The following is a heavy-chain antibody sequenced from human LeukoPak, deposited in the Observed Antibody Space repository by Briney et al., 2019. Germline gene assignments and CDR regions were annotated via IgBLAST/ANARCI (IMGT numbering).Heavy chain of an antibody. D-gene: IGHD6-13*01. V-gene: IGHV3-33*08. Sequence: PGGSLGLSCAASGFTFSSYGMHWVRQAPGKGLEWVAVIWYGGSNKYYADSVKGRFTISRDNSKNTLYLQMNSLRAEDTAVYYCANRGYGSWESDYWGQGTLVTVSA. CDR1: GFTFSSYG. J-gene: IGHJ4*02. CDR2: IWYGGSNK. CDR3: ANRGYGSWESDY.